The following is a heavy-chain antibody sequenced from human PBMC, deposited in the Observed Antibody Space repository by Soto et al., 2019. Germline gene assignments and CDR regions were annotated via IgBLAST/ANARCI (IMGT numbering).Heavy chain of an antibody. Sequence: QITLKESGPTLVKPTQTLTVTCTFSGFSLTTRGLGVGWFRQPPGEALEWLALIYWDDDKRYSPSLKSRLTITRDTSKNQVVLTMTDMHPVDTATYYCAHSSRHFDWRPRTFDPWGQGTLVTVSS. CDR3: AHSSRHFDWRPRTFDP. CDR2: IYWDDDK. D-gene: IGHD3-9*01. J-gene: IGHJ5*02. V-gene: IGHV2-5*02. CDR1: GFSLTTRGLG.